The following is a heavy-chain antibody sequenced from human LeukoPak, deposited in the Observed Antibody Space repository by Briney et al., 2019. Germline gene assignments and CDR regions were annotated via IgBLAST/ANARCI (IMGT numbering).Heavy chain of an antibody. D-gene: IGHD3-22*01. CDR3: ASPKYYYDSSGYLGFYFDY. CDR2: IWYDGSNK. CDR1: GFIFSSSW. V-gene: IGHV3-33*08. Sequence: GGSLRLSCEASGFIFSSSWMTWVRQAPGKGLEWVAVIWYDGSNKYYADSVKGRFTISRDNSKNTLYLQMNSLRAEDTAVYYCASPKYYYDSSGYLGFYFDYWGQGTLVTVSS. J-gene: IGHJ4*02.